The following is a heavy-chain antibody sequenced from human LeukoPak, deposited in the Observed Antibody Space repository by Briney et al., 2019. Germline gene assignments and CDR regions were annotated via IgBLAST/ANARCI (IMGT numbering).Heavy chain of an antibody. CDR3: AKEPQYCTNGVCYSHGMDV. J-gene: IGHJ6*02. V-gene: IGHV3-74*01. CDR1: GFTFTTYW. D-gene: IGHD2-8*01. CDR2: INSDGSIT. Sequence: GGSLRLSCAASGFTFTTYWMHWVRQAPGKGLVWVSHINSDGSITSYADSVKGRFTISRDNAKNTLYLQMNSLRVEDTAVYYSAKEPQYCTNGVCYSHGMDVWGQGTTVTVSS.